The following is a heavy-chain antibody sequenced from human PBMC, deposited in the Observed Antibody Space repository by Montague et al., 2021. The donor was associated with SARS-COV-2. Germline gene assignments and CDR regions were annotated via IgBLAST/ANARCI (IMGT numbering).Heavy chain of an antibody. CDR2: IYTGGST. CDR1: GGSISSGSYY. V-gene: IGHV4-61*02. D-gene: IGHD3-3*01. CDR3: ASADFWSGYHYFDY. J-gene: IGHJ4*02. Sequence: TLSLTCTVSGGSISSGSYYWSWIRQPAGKGLEWIGRIYTGGSTNYNPSLKSRVTISVYTSKNQFTLKLSSVTAADTAVYYCASADFWSGYHYFDYWGQGTTVTVSS.